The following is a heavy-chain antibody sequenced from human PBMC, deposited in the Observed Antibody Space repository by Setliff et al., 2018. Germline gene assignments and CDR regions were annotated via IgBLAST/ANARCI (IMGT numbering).Heavy chain of an antibody. D-gene: IGHD3-22*01. CDR3: ARINFYVSSGYYYAPDF. CDR1: GYTFTNYG. Sequence: ASVKVSCKTSGYTFTNYGITWVRQAPGQGLEWMGWINNYSFKTNYPQKFLGRVTVTTDTSTGTASLEVRSLRSDDTAIYYCARINFYVSSGYYYAPDFWGQGTLVTVSS. CDR2: INNYSFKT. V-gene: IGHV1-18*01. J-gene: IGHJ4*02.